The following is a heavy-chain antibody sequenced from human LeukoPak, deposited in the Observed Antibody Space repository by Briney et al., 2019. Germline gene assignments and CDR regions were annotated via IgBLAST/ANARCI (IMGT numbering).Heavy chain of an antibody. Sequence: GGSLRLSCAASGFTFSSYWMHWVRQAPGKGLVWVSRINSDGSSTSYADSVKGRFTISRDNAKNTLYLQMNSLRAEDTAAYYCAKASTFGELNRPFDYWGQGTLVTVSS. D-gene: IGHD3-10*01. CDR2: INSDGSST. CDR1: GFTFSSYW. V-gene: IGHV3-74*01. J-gene: IGHJ4*02. CDR3: AKASTFGELNRPFDY.